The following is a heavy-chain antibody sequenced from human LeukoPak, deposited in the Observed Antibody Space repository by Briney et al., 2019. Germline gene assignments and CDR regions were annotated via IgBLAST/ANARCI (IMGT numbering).Heavy chain of an antibody. Sequence: GGSLRLSCAASGFTFSSYSMNWVRQAPGKGLVWVSRINSDGSSTSYADSVKGRFTISRDNAKNTLYLQMNSLRAEDTAAYYCARDLGYYGMDVWGQGTTVTVSS. CDR3: ARDLGYYGMDV. D-gene: IGHD3-16*01. CDR2: INSDGSST. J-gene: IGHJ6*02. CDR1: GFTFSSYS. V-gene: IGHV3-74*01.